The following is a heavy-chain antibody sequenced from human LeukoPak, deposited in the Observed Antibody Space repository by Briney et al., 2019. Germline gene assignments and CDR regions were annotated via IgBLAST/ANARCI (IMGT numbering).Heavy chain of an antibody. Sequence: PGGSLRLSCAASGFTFCSYWMSWVRQAPGKGLEWVANIKQDGSEKNYGESVKGRFTISRYNAKNSLFLDLKSLRVEDTAVYYCLTHSGEREKWRAFDIWGQGTVVTVSS. CDR2: IKQDGSEK. D-gene: IGHD1-26*01. CDR3: LTHSGEREKWRAFDI. CDR1: GFTFCSYW. V-gene: IGHV3-7*01. J-gene: IGHJ3*02.